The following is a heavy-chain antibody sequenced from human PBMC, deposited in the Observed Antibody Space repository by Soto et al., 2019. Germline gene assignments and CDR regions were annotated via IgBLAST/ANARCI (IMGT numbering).Heavy chain of an antibody. CDR2: ISWDGSNT. CDR1: GFTFDDYA. Sequence: GGSLRLSCAASGFTFDDYAMHWVRQAPGKGLEWVSLISWDGSNTYYADSVKGRFNISRDNSKNSLYLQMNSLRPEDTALYYCAKAQRSRKRPFFGQARPYDPYSAMDIWGQGTTVTVSS. D-gene: IGHD3-3*01. J-gene: IGHJ6*02. V-gene: IGHV3-43D*04. CDR3: AKAQRSRKRPFFGQARPYDPYSAMDI.